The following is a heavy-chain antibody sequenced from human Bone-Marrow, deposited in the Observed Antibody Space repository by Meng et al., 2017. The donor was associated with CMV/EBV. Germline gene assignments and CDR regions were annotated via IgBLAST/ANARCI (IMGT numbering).Heavy chain of an antibody. CDR3: TRGHSGIDIYAFDI. CDR1: GYTFTGYY. CDR2: INPNSGGT. V-gene: IGHV1-2*02. D-gene: IGHD1-26*01. J-gene: IGHJ3*02. Sequence: ASVKVSCKASGYTFTGYYMHWVRQAPGQGLEWMGWINPNSGGTNYAQKFQGRVTMTRDTSISTAYMELSRLRSDDTAVYYCTRGHSGIDIYAFDIWGQGTVVTVSS.